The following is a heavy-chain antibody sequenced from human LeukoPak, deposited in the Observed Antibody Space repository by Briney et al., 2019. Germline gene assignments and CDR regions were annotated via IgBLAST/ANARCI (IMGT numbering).Heavy chain of an antibody. CDR1: GYTFTGYY. CDR3: AHCSSTSCYYYGMDV. J-gene: IGHJ6*02. Sequence: ASVKVSCKASGYTFTGYYMHWVRRAPGQGLEWMGRINPNSGGTNYAQKFQGRVTMTRDTSISTAYMELSRLRSDDTAVYHCAHCSSTSCYYYGMDVWGQGTTVTVSS. D-gene: IGHD2-2*01. CDR2: INPNSGGT. V-gene: IGHV1-2*06.